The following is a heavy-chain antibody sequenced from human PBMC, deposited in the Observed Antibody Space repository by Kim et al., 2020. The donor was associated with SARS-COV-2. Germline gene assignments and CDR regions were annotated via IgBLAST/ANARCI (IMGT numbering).Heavy chain of an antibody. D-gene: IGHD6-13*01. J-gene: IGHJ6*02. CDR2: IYYSGST. CDR1: GGSISSYY. Sequence: SETLSLTCTVSGGSISSYYWSWIRQPPGKGLEWIGYIYYSGSTNYNPSLKSRVTISVDTSKNQFSLKLSSVTAADTAVYYCARDNSSWYDGVYGMDVWGQGTTVTVSS. V-gene: IGHV4-59*13. CDR3: ARDNSSWYDGVYGMDV.